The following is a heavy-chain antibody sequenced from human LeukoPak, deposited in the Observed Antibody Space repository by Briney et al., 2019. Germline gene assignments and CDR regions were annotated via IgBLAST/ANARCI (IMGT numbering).Heavy chain of an antibody. J-gene: IGHJ6*03. Sequence: ASVTVSCKASGYTFTSYYIHWVRQAPGQGLEWMGIINPSGGGTSYAQKFQGRVTMTRDMPTSTVYMELSSLRSEDTAVYYCARVGVAAAGNPHCYYYYMDVWGKGTTVTVSS. CDR1: GYTFTSYY. V-gene: IGHV1-46*01. CDR3: ARVGVAAAGNPHCYYYYMDV. CDR2: INPSGGGT. D-gene: IGHD6-13*01.